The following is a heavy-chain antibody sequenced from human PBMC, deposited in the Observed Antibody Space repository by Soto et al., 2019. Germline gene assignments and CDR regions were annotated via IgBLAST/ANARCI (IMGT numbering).Heavy chain of an antibody. D-gene: IGHD3-10*01. Sequence: ASVEVSCKASGGTFSSYAISWVRQAPGQGLEWMGGIIPIFGTANYAQKFQGRVTITADKSTSTAYMELSSLRSEDTAVYYCARFLDVGEYSYGMDVWGPGPTVTV. CDR1: GGTFSSYA. CDR3: ARFLDVGEYSYGMDV. J-gene: IGHJ6*02. V-gene: IGHV1-69*06. CDR2: IIPIFGTA.